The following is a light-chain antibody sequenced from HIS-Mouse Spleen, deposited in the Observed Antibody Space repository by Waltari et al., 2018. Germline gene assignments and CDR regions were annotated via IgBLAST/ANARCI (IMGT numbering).Light chain of an antibody. CDR1: QSISNY. Sequence: DIQMTQSPSSLSASVGDRVTITCRASQSISNYLNWYQQKPGKAPKLLIYDASNLETGVPSRFSGSGSGTDFTFTISSLQPEDIATYYCQQYDNLSYTFGQGTKLEIK. V-gene: IGKV1-33*01. CDR3: QQYDNLSYT. CDR2: DAS. J-gene: IGKJ2*01.